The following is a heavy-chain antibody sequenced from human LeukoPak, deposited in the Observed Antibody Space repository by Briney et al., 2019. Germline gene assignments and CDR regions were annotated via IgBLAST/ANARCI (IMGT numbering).Heavy chain of an antibody. V-gene: IGHV3-53*01. D-gene: IGHD1-14*01. J-gene: IGHJ4*02. CDR3: ASGLPPGIIDY. CDR2: IYSGGST. Sequence: GGSLRLSCAASGFTVSSNCMTWVRQAPGKGLEWVSVIYSGGSTYYADSVKGRFTISRDNSKNTLYLQMNSLRAEDTAVYYCASGLPPGIIDYWGQGTLVTVSS. CDR1: GFTVSSNC.